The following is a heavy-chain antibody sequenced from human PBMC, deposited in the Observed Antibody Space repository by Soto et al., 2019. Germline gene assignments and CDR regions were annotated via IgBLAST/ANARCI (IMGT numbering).Heavy chain of an antibody. CDR1: GFTFSSYA. V-gene: IGHV3-23*01. D-gene: IGHD4-17*01. CDR2: VAANVTNR. CDR3: AGDYLRLNTLNGNFYSFGMDV. J-gene: IGHJ6*02. Sequence: PGGSLRLSCAASGFTFSSYAMHWVRQAPGKGLEWVSTVAANVTNRHYADFVKGRFTISRDNSKNTLSLQMNSLRVEDTAIYYCAGDYLRLNTLNGNFYSFGMDVWGQGTAVTVSS.